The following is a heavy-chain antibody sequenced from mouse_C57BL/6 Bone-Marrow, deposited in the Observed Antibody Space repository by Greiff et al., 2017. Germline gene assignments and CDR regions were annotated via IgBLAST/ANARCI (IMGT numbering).Heavy chain of an antibody. CDR1: GYTFTSYW. Sequence: VQLQQSGAELVMPGASVKLSCKASGYTFTSYWMHWVKQRPGQGLEWIGEIDPSDSYTNYNQKFKGQSTLTVDKSSSTAYMQLSSLTSEDSAVYYCARHFTTVVALDYWGQGTTLTVSS. CDR3: ARHFTTVVALDY. V-gene: IGHV1-69*01. J-gene: IGHJ2*01. D-gene: IGHD1-1*01. CDR2: IDPSDSYT.